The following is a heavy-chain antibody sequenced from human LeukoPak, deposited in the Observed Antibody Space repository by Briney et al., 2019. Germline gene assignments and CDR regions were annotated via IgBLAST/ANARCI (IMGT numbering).Heavy chain of an antibody. Sequence: GASVKVSCKASGYTFTSYYMHWVRQAPGQGLEWMGIINPSGGSTSYAQKFQGRVTMTRDTSTSTAYMELRSLRSDDTAVYYCARDPGHYYDSSGYWYYFDYWGQGTLVTVSS. J-gene: IGHJ4*02. V-gene: IGHV1-46*01. CDR3: ARDPGHYYDSSGYWYYFDY. D-gene: IGHD3-22*01. CDR2: INPSGGST. CDR1: GYTFTSYY.